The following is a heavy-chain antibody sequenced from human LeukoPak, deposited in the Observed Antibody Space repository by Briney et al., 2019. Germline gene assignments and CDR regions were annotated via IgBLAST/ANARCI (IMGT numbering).Heavy chain of an antibody. V-gene: IGHV4-34*01. CDR1: GASFNGYY. CDR2: INHSGSI. J-gene: IGHJ4*02. D-gene: IGHD3-9*01. CDR3: AREPYYDILTDYYYYFDY. Sequence: SETLSLICAVYGASFNGYYWSWIRQPPGKGLEWIGEINHSGSISYNPSLKSRVTISVDTSKNQFSLKLSSLTAADTAVYYCAREPYYDILTDYYYYFDYWGQGTLATVSS.